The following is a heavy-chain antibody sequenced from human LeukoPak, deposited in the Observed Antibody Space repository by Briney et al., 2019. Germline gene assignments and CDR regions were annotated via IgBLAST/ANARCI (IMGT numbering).Heavy chain of an antibody. J-gene: IGHJ4*02. CDR2: IYYSGST. V-gene: IGHV4-59*12. D-gene: IGHD3-10*01. CDR1: GGSISSYY. Sequence: SETLSLTCTVSGGSISSYYWSWIRQPPGKGLEWIGYIYYSGSTNYNPSLKSRVTISVDTSKNQFSLKLSSVTAADTAVYYCARASPDRGGLWFGESYYYFDYWGQGTLVTVSS. CDR3: ARASPDRGGLWFGESYYYFDY.